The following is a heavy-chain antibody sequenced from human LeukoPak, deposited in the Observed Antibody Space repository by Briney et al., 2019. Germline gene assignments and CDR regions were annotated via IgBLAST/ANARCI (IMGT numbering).Heavy chain of an antibody. J-gene: IGHJ4*02. V-gene: IGHV3-23*01. CDR3: AKDGSSLATVTLTFDY. CDR1: GFTFSSYA. D-gene: IGHD4-17*01. Sequence: LPGGSLRLSCAASGFTFSSYAMSWVRQAPGKGLEGVSAISGSGGSTYYADSVKGRFTISRANSKNTLYLQMNNLKAEDTTVDVWAKDGSSLATVTLTFDYWGQGTLVTVSS. CDR2: ISGSGGST.